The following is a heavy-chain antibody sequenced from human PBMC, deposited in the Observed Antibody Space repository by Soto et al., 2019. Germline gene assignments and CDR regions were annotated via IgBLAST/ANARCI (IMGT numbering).Heavy chain of an antibody. CDR2: INHSGST. J-gene: IGHJ4*02. CDR1: GGSFSGYY. Sequence: SETRSLTCAVYGGSFSGYYWTWIRQPPGTGLEWIGEINHSGSTNYNPSLKSRVTISVDTSKNQFSLKLTSVTAADTAVYYCARDNITGLFDYWGQGTLVTVSS. CDR3: ARDNITGLFDY. D-gene: IGHD3-10*01. V-gene: IGHV4-34*01.